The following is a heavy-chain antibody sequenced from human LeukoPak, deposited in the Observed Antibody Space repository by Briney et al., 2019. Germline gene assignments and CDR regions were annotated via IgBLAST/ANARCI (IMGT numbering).Heavy chain of an antibody. Sequence: GGSLRLSCAASGFIFSNYAMYWVRQAPGKGLEWVSAISGRSDNTYYADSVKGRITLSRDSSKNTLYLQMNSLRADDTAVYYCAKWGDYDVLTGYYVSDFWGQGTLVTVSS. V-gene: IGHV3-23*01. J-gene: IGHJ4*02. CDR3: AKWGDYDVLTGYYVSDF. CDR2: ISGRSDNT. D-gene: IGHD3-9*01. CDR1: GFIFSNYA.